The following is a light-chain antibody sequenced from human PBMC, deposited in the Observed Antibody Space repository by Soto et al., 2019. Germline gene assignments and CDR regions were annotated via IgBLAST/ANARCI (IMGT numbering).Light chain of an antibody. CDR2: LGS. J-gene: IGKJ1*01. Sequence: DIVMTQSPLSLPVTPGEPASISCRSSQSLLHSNGYNYLDWYLQKPGQSPQLLIYLGSNRASGVTDRFSGSGSGTDFTLKISRVEAEDVGVYYCMQALQTWTFGQGNKVEIK. CDR1: QSLLHSNGYNY. CDR3: MQALQTWT. V-gene: IGKV2-28*01.